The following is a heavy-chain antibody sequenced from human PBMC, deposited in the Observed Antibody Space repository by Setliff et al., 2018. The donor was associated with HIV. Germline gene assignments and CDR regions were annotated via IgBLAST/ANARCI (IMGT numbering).Heavy chain of an antibody. V-gene: IGHV4-4*07. Sequence: PSETLSLTCTVSDDSITTHYWSWIRQPPGKGLEWIGRIYTSGSTNYNPSLKSRLSMSIDTSKNHFSLRLTSVTAADTAVYYRARDLPELTGRSFDPWGQGIQVTVSS. CDR1: DDSITTHY. CDR2: IYTSGST. D-gene: IGHD7-27*01. J-gene: IGHJ5*02. CDR3: ARDLPELTGRSFDP.